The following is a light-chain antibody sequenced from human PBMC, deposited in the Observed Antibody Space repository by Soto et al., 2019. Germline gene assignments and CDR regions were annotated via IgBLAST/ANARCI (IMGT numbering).Light chain of an antibody. CDR1: SSDVGSYNR. J-gene: IGLJ2*01. CDR3: SSYTSSSTSAV. CDR2: EVT. V-gene: IGLV2-18*02. Sequence: QSVLTQPPSVSGSPGQSVTISCTGTSSDVGSYNRVSWYQQPPGTAPKLMIYEVTNRPSGVPDRFSGSKSGNTASLTISGLQAEDEADYYCSSYTSSSTSAVFGGGTKVTVL.